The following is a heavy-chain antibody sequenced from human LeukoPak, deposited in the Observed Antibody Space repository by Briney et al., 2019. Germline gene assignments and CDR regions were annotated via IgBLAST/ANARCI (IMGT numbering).Heavy chain of an antibody. CDR2: ISYDGSNK. CDR3: AKVGELRYFEWSPDY. J-gene: IGHJ4*02. Sequence: GGSLRLSCAASGFTFSSYGMHWVRQAPGKGLEWVAVISYDGSNKYYADSVKGRFTISRDNSKNTLFLQMNSLRADDTAVYYCAKVGELRYFEWSPDYWGQGTLLTVSS. D-gene: IGHD3-9*01. CDR1: GFTFSSYG. V-gene: IGHV3-30*18.